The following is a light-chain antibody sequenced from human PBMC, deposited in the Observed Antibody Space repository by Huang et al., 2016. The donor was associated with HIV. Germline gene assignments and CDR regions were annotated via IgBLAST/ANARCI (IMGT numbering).Light chain of an antibody. J-gene: IGKJ1*01. CDR1: QRVYSRPTSKDY. Sequence: DIIITQSPDSLAVSLGERATLNFRSRQRVYSRPTSKDYMAWFQQKPGQPPGLLLFWASTREAGVPDRFSGSGSGTHFTLTIANLEAEDAAIYYCQQYYSSPQTFGQGTRVEVK. CDR2: WAS. CDR3: QQYYSSPQT. V-gene: IGKV4-1*01.